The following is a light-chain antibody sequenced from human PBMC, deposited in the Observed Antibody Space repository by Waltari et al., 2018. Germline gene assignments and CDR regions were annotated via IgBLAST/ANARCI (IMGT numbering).Light chain of an antibody. Sequence: DIMMTQSPDSLAVSLGERATINCKSSRTVLYDSNNKNYLAWYQQKPGQPPNLLIYWASTRKSGVPDRFSGSGSGTDFTLTISTLQAEDVAVYYCHQYYNTPYSYGQGTKLEIK. CDR3: HQYYNTPYS. CDR1: RTVLYDSNNKNY. V-gene: IGKV4-1*01. CDR2: WAS. J-gene: IGKJ2*03.